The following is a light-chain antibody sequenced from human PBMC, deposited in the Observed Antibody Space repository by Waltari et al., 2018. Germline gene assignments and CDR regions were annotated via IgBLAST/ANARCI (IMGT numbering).Light chain of an antibody. V-gene: IGLV2-11*01. J-gene: IGLJ2*01. CDR2: EVS. Sequence: QSALTQPRSVSGSPGQSVTISCTGAGSDVGGYNYVSWYQQPPGKAPKLMLYEVSKRPSGVPDRFSGSKSGNTASLTISGLQAEDEADYYCCSYAGDYSWIFGGGTKVTVL. CDR1: GSDVGGYNY. CDR3: CSYAGDYSWI.